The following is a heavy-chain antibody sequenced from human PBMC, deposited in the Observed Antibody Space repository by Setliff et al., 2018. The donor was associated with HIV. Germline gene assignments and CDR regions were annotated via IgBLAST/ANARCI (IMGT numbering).Heavy chain of an antibody. J-gene: IGHJ4*02. CDR1: GFTFSRYE. CDR3: VRQPCSAYYARFDY. V-gene: IGHV3-48*03. Sequence: PGGSLRLSCAASGFTFSRYEMNWVRQAPGKGLEWVSYISSSGSAMYYADSVKGRFTISRDNAKTSLYLQMNSLRAEDTAVYYCVRQPCSAYYARFDYWGQGTPVTVSS. D-gene: IGHD3-16*01. CDR2: ISSSGSAM.